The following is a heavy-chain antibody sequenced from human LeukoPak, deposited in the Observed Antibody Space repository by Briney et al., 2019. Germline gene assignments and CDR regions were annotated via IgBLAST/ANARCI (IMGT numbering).Heavy chain of an antibody. Sequence: ASVKVSCKASGYTFTSYDISWVRQAPGQGLEWMGWISAYNGNTNYAQKLQGRVTMTTDTSTSTAYMELRSLRSDDTAVYYCVRERGPYYGSGSYYDYWGQGTLVTVSS. CDR1: GYTFTSYD. CDR3: VRERGPYYGSGSYYDY. CDR2: ISAYNGNT. V-gene: IGHV1-18*04. J-gene: IGHJ4*02. D-gene: IGHD3-10*01.